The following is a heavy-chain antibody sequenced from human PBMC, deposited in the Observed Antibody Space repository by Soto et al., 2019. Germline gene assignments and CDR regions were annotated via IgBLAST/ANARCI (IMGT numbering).Heavy chain of an antibody. J-gene: IGHJ4*02. CDR1: NFNFDIAW. V-gene: IGHV3-15*07. Sequence: EVQLVESGGGLVKSGGSLRLSCAASNFNFDIAWMNWVRQAPGEGLEWVGRIKSKNSGETREYAAPVKTRFTISRDDSKHMLYLQMNSLKTEDTAVYYCSTGNYGSLGIWGQGTLVTVSS. CDR2: IKSKNSGETR. D-gene: IGHD3-10*01. CDR3: STGNYGSLGI.